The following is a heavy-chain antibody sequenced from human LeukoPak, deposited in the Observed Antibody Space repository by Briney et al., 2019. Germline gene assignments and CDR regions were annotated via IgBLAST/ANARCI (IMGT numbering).Heavy chain of an antibody. CDR1: GGSISSYY. J-gene: IGHJ5*02. CDR2: IYTSGST. V-gene: IGHV4-4*07. Sequence: KPSETLSPTCTVSGGSISSYYWSWIRQPAGKGLEWIGRIYTSGSTNYNPSLKSRVTMSVDTSKNQFSLKLSSVTAADTAVYYCARLESELSVGYNWFDPWGQGTLVTVSS. CDR3: ARLESELSVGYNWFDP. D-gene: IGHD1-14*01.